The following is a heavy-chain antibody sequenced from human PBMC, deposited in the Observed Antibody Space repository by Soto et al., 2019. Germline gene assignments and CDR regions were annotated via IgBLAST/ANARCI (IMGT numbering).Heavy chain of an antibody. CDR1: GVSFSSYW. J-gene: IGHJ6*02. D-gene: IGHD3-10*01. V-gene: IGHV3-7*01. CDR2: IKQDGSEI. CDR3: ARNRGWFGLDV. Sequence: GGSLRLSCAASGVSFSSYWMTWVRQAPGKGLEWVANIKQDGSEIYYVDSVKGRFTMSRDNAKNSLYLQMNSLRPEDTAVYYCARNRGWFGLDVWGHGTTVTVSS.